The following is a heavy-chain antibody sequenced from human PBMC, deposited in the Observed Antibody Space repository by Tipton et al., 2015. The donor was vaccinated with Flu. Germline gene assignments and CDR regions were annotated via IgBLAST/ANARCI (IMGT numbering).Heavy chain of an antibody. CDR2: THTSGST. Sequence: TLSLTCTVSGGSISSGSYYWSWIRQPAGKGLEWIGRTHTSGSTNYNPSLQSRVTISVDTSKNQFSLKLSSVTAADTAVYYCARGRLPYYGSGSLYYFDFWGQGTLVTVSS. CDR3: ARGRLPYYGSGSLYYFDF. CDR1: GGSISSGSYY. V-gene: IGHV4-61*02. J-gene: IGHJ4*02. D-gene: IGHD3-10*01.